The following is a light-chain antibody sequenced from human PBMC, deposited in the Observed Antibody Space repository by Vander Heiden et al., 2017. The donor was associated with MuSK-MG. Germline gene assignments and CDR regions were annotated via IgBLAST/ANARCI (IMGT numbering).Light chain of an antibody. J-gene: IGKJ2*01. V-gene: IGKV3-20*01. CDR1: QSVSRSS. CDR2: GAS. CDR3: QHYSRSPYT. Sequence: IVWTQSPGTLSLSPGEGATLSCRASQSVSRSSLAWYQQKPGQAPRLLIYGASTRATGIPDRFSGSGSGADFTLTISRLEPEDLAVYYCQHYSRSPYTFGQGTKLEIK.